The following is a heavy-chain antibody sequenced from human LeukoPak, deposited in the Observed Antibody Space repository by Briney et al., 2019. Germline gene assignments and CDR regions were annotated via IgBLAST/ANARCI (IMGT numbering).Heavy chain of an antibody. CDR1: GGTFSSYA. D-gene: IGHD5-18*01. CDR3: ARAPLYSYGAFDY. Sequence: SVKVSCKASGGTFSSYAISWVRQAPGQGLEWMGRIIPIFGIANYAQKFQGRVTITADKSTSTAYMELSSLRSEDTAVYYCARAPLYSYGAFDYWGQGTLVTVSS. CDR2: IIPIFGIA. J-gene: IGHJ4*02. V-gene: IGHV1-69*04.